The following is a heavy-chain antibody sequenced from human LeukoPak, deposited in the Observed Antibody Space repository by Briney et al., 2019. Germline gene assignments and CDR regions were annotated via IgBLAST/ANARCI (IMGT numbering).Heavy chain of an antibody. Sequence: GGSLRLSCAASGFTFSSYGMHWVRQAPGKGLEWVAVISYDGSNKYYADSVKGRFTISRDNSKNTLYLQMNSLRAEDTAVYYCAKGYSGYDPPVYWGQGTLVTVSS. CDR1: GFTFSSYG. CDR3: AKGYSGYDPPVY. J-gene: IGHJ4*02. D-gene: IGHD5-12*01. V-gene: IGHV3-30*18. CDR2: ISYDGSNK.